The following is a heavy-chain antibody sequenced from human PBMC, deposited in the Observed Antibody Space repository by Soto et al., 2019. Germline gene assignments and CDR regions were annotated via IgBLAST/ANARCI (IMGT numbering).Heavy chain of an antibody. V-gene: IGHV4-59*01. D-gene: IGHD1-1*01. J-gene: IGHJ6*02. CDR1: GGSISSCC. CDR2: IFYSGGT. CDR3: ARDRNWTGFYGMDV. Sequence: SEPLSLTFHVAGGSISSCCWSWIRQPPGKGLEWIGYIFYSGGTNYTPSPKSRVTISLDTSKNQFSLKLSSVTAADTALYYCARDRNWTGFYGMDVWGQGTTVTVS.